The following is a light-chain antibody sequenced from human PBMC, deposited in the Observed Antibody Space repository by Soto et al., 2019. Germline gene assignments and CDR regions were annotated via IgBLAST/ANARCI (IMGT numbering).Light chain of an antibody. V-gene: IGLV2-14*01. Sequence: QSALTQPASLSGSPGQSITISCSGTSRDIGAYNLVSWYQQLPGKAPKLLNYEVRSRPSGISYRFSGSKSGTTASLTISSLLPEDEADYYCSAYTSRSTLVFGGGTKLTVL. CDR2: EVR. J-gene: IGLJ2*01. CDR1: SRDIGAYNL. CDR3: SAYTSRSTLV.